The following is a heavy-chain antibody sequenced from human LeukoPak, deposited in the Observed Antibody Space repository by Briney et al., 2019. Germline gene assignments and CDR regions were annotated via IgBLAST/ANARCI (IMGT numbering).Heavy chain of an antibody. Sequence: SETLSLTCAVYGGSFSGYYWSWIRQPPGKGLEWIGEINHSGSTNYNPSLKSRVTISVDTSKNQFSLKLSSVTAADTALYYCAATRGMRVMTWGQGTLVTVSS. J-gene: IGHJ1*01. CDR3: AATRGMRVMT. V-gene: IGHV4-34*01. CDR2: INHSGST. CDR1: GGSFSGYY. D-gene: IGHD3-16*01.